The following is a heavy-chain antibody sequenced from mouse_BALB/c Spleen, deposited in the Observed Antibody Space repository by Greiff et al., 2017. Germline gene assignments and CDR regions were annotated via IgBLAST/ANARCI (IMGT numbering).Heavy chain of an antibody. CDR1: GFTFSSYT. CDR3: ARHGITFYFDY. V-gene: IGHV5-12-2*01. Sequence: EVKVVESGGGLVQPGGSLKLSCAASGFTFSSYTMSWVRQTPEKRLEWVAYISNGGGSTYYPDTVKGRFTISRDNAKNTLYLQMSSLKSEDTAMYYCARHGITFYFDYWGQGTTLTVSS. D-gene: IGHD1-1*01. CDR2: ISNGGGST. J-gene: IGHJ2*01.